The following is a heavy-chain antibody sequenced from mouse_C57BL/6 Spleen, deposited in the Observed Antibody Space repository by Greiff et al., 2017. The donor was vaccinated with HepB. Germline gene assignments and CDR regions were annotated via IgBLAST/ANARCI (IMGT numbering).Heavy chain of an antibody. CDR2: IDPSDSYT. V-gene: IGHV1-59*01. CDR1: GYTFTSYW. J-gene: IGHJ2*01. CDR3: ARTGADDGYYLDY. D-gene: IGHD2-3*01. Sequence: QVQLQQPGAELVRPGTSVKLSCKASGYTFTSYWMHWVKQRPGQGLEWIGVIDPSDSYTNYNQKFKGKATLTVDTSSSTAYMQLSSLTSEDSAVYYCARTGADDGYYLDYWGQGTTLTVSS.